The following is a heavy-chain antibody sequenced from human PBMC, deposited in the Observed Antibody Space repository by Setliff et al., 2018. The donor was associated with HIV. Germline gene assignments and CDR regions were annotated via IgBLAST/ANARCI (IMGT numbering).Heavy chain of an antibody. CDR2: ISPDNAST. CDR3: ARQLSNSFDY. Sequence: ASVKVSCKASAYSFTDYFIHWVRQAPGQGLEWMGWISPDNASTRISQRFRGSVTMTRDRSINTAYMEFSGLTSDDTAVYYCARQLSNSFDYWGQGTLVTVSS. CDR1: AYSFTDYF. D-gene: IGHD1-1*01. V-gene: IGHV1-2*02. J-gene: IGHJ4*02.